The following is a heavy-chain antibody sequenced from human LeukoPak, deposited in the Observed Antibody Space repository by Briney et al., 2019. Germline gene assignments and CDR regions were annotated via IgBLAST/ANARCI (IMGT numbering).Heavy chain of an antibody. CDR1: GFTFSSYA. J-gene: IGHJ4*02. CDR3: ARQSTVATDW. V-gene: IGHV3-64*04. D-gene: IGHD4-23*01. CDR2: ISSNGGST. Sequence: GGSLRLSCSASGFTFSSYAMHWVRQAPGKGLEYVSAISSNGGSTYYADSVKGRFTISRDNSKNTLFLQMNSLRVEDTAVYYCARQSTVATDWWGQGTLVTVSS.